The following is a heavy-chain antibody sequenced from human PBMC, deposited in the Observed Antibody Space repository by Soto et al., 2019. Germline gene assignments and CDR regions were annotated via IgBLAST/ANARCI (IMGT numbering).Heavy chain of an antibody. D-gene: IGHD3-22*01. Sequence: QVQLVESGGGVVQPGRSLRLSCAASGFTFSSYGMHWVRQAPGKGLEWVAVISYDGSNKYYADSVKGRFTISRDNSKNTLYLRMNSLRAEDTAVYYCAKEADSIGYLYFQHWGQGTLVTVSS. CDR3: AKEADSIGYLYFQH. CDR2: ISYDGSNK. CDR1: GFTFSSYG. V-gene: IGHV3-30*18. J-gene: IGHJ1*01.